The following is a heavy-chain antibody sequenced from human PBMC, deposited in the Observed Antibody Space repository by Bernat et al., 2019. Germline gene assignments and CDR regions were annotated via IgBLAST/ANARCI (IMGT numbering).Heavy chain of an antibody. CDR2: TYYRSKWYN. CDR1: GDSVSRNSAA. Sequence: QLQLQQSGPGLVKPSQTLSLTCGISGDSVSRNSAAWNWIRQSPSRGLEWLGRTYYRSKWYNEYAVSVKSRITINRDTSKNQFSLQLNSVIPEDTAVNYCAYLAVTGRNGMDAWGRGTMVTVSS. CDR3: AYLAVTGRNGMDA. D-gene: IGHD6-19*01. J-gene: IGHJ6*02. V-gene: IGHV6-1*01.